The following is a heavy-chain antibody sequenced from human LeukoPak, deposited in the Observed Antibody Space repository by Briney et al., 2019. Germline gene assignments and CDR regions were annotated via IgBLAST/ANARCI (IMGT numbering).Heavy chain of an antibody. CDR1: GFTFSSYA. V-gene: IGHV3-23*01. CDR3: ATLETYYDILTGYFNFDY. CDR2: ISGSGGST. Sequence: GGSLRLSCAASGFTFSSYAMSWVRQAPGKGLEWVSAISGSGGSTYYADSGKGRFTISRDNSKNTLYLQMNSLRAEDTAVYYCATLETYYDILTGYFNFDYWGQGTLVTVSS. J-gene: IGHJ4*02. D-gene: IGHD3-9*01.